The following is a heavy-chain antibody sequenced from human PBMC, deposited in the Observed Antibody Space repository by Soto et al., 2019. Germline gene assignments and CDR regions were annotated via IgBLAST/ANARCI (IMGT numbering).Heavy chain of an antibody. V-gene: IGHV3-33*01. D-gene: IGHD4-4*01. CDR3: ARGNYVGYYYYYMDV. CDR2: IWYDGSNK. J-gene: IGHJ6*03. CDR1: GFTFSSYG. Sequence: GGSLRLSCAASGFTFSSYGMHWVRQAPGKGLEWVAVIWYDGSNKYYADSVKGRFTIPRDNSKNTLYLQMNSLRAEDTAVYYCARGNYVGYYYYYMDVWGKGTTVTVSS.